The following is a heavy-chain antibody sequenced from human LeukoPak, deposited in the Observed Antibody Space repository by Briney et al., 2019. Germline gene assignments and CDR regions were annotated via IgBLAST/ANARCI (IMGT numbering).Heavy chain of an antibody. D-gene: IGHD2-15*01. CDR1: GGSISSYY. CDR3: ARTRPRAATFGY. CDR2: IYTSGTT. V-gene: IGHV4-4*07. Sequence: SETLSLTCAVSGGSISSYYWSWIRQPAGEGLEWIGRIYTSGTTNYNPSLKSRVTMSVDTSKNQFSLNLNSVTAADTAVYYCARTRPRAATFGYWGQGTLVTVSS. J-gene: IGHJ4*02.